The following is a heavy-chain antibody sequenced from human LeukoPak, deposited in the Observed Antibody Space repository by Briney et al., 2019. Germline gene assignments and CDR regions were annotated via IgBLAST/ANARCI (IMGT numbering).Heavy chain of an antibody. CDR1: GGSFSGYY. D-gene: IGHD3-3*01. J-gene: IGHJ6*02. CDR3: ARDPYYDFWSGYYYYYYGMDV. CDR2: INHSGST. Sequence: SETLSHTCAVYGGSFSGYYWSWIRQPPGKGLEWIGEINHSGSTNYNPSLKSRVTISVDTSKNQFSLKLSAVTAADTAVYYCARDPYYDFWSGYYYYYYGMDVWGQGTTVTVSS. V-gene: IGHV4-34*01.